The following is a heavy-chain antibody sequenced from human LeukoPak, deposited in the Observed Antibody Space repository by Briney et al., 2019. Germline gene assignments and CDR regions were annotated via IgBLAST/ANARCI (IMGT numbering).Heavy chain of an antibody. Sequence: PSETLSLTCAVYGGSSSGYYWSWIRQPPGKGLEWIGEINHSGSTNYNPSLKSRVTISVDTSKNQFSLKLSSVTAADTAVYYCASSYRATVTTYYYYGMDVWGQGTTVTVSS. D-gene: IGHD4-17*01. J-gene: IGHJ6*02. CDR1: GGSSSGYY. CDR3: ASSYRATVTTYYYYGMDV. V-gene: IGHV4-34*01. CDR2: INHSGST.